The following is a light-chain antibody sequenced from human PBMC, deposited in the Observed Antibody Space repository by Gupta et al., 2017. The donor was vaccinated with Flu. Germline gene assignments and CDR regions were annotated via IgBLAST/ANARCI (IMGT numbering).Light chain of an antibody. J-gene: IGKJ1*01. Sequence: DIQMTQSASSLSASVGDRVTITCLASQSIGSYLNWHQQKPGKAPKLLIYAACRWQSGVTSRFSGSGCGKYLPLTSSSRQPEDFATYYCQQSYCTLWWTFGLGTKLEIK. CDR3: QQSYCTLWWT. CDR1: QSIGSY. V-gene: IGKV1-39*01. CDR2: AAC.